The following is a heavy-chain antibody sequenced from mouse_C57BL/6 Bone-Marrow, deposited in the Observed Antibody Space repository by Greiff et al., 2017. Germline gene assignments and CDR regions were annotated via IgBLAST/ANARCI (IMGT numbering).Heavy chain of an antibody. V-gene: IGHV1-82*01. D-gene: IGHD1-1*01. CDR2: IYPGDGDT. J-gene: IGHJ3*01. Sequence: QVQLQQSGPELVKPGASVKISCKASGYAFSSSWMNWVKQRHGKGLEWIGRIYPGDGDTNYNGKFKGKATLAADKSSSTAYMQLSSLTSEDSAVYFCAIPQIDYYGSSSFAYWGQGTLVTVSA. CDR1: GYAFSSSW. CDR3: AIPQIDYYGSSSFAY.